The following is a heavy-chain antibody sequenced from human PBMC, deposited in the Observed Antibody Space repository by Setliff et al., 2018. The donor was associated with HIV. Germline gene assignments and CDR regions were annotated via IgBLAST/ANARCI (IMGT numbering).Heavy chain of an antibody. D-gene: IGHD3-22*01. J-gene: IGHJ3*02. Sequence: PGGSLRLSCAASGVTFSSYSMNWVRQAPGKGLEWVSSISSSSGYIHYADSLKGRFTISRDNAKNSLYLQMNSLRAEDTAVYYCARDRPNYYDSSGYAFDIWGQGTMVTVSS. V-gene: IGHV3-21*01. CDR1: GVTFSSYS. CDR2: ISSSSGYI. CDR3: ARDRPNYYDSSGYAFDI.